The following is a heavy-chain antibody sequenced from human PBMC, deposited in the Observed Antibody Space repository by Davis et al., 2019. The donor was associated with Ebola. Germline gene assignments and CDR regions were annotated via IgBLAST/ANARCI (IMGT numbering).Heavy chain of an antibody. Sequence: GESLKISCAASGFSFSSYGMHWVRQALGEGPEWLAVIQYNGSNKPYPASVRGRFTISRDTSKNTLYLQMKRLRADDTAVYYCAKDGTYCSGGSCYYFPLRSPSLDPWGQGTLVTVSS. V-gene: IGHV3-30*18. J-gene: IGHJ5*02. CDR2: IQYNGSNK. CDR3: AKDGTYCSGGSCYYFPLRSPSLDP. CDR1: GFSFSSYG. D-gene: IGHD2-15*01.